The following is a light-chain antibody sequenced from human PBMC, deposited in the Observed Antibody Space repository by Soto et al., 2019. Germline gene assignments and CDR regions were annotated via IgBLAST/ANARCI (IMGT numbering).Light chain of an antibody. CDR2: GAS. J-gene: IGKJ5*01. Sequence: EIVMKQSPATLSVSPGERVTLSCTASQTALTNLAWYHQKPGQARRLLIYGASTRATGIPGRFSGGGCGSVGTITISSLQSEDVEVYDCQQYNNWPITFGQGTRLEIK. V-gene: IGKV3-15*01. CDR1: QTALTN. CDR3: QQYNNWPIT.